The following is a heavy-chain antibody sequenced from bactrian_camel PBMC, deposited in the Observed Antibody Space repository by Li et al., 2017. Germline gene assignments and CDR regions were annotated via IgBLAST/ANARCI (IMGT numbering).Heavy chain of an antibody. J-gene: IGHJ4*01. Sequence: HVQLVESGGGSVQAGGSLRLSCASPEPAFSRRCMGWFRQAPGKDREGVATIYDGDLGGHTYYADSVKGRYTISKDNREKRLYLQMNNLKTEDTAMYYCSAHQSPGPCLVPKPVPELFNYRGRGTQVTVS. V-gene: IGHV3S57*01. CDR1: EPAFSRRC. CDR2: IYDGDLGGHT. D-gene: IGHD7*01. CDR3: SAHQSPGPCLVPKPVPELFNY.